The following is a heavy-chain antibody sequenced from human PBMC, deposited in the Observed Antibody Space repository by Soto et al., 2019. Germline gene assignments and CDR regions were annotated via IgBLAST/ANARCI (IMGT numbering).Heavy chain of an antibody. CDR1: GFTFSSYA. V-gene: IGHV3-64*01. D-gene: IGHD2-21*01. CDR2: INSNGGNT. J-gene: IGHJ6*02. Sequence: EVQLVESGGGLVQPGGSLRLSCAASGFTFSSYAMHWVRQAPGKGLEYVSGINSNGGNTDYASSVKGRFTISRDNSKNTRYLQMGSLRAEDMAVYYCARRIPFGYGMDVWGQGTTVTVSS. CDR3: ARRIPFGYGMDV.